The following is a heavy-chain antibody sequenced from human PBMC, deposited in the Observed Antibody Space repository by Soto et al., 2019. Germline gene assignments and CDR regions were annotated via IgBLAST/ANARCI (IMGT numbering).Heavy chain of an antibody. V-gene: IGHV1-69*01. J-gene: IGHJ5*02. D-gene: IGHD4-17*01. CDR3: ARRSDYGDYGAAHSLFDP. CDR1: GGTFSSYA. CDR2: IIPIFGTA. Sequence: QVQLVQSGAEVKKPGSSVKVSCKASGGTFSSYAISWVRQAPGQGLEWMGGIIPIFGTANYAQKFQGRVTITADESTSTAYMELSSLRSEDTAVYYCARRSDYGDYGAAHSLFDPWGQGTLVTVSS.